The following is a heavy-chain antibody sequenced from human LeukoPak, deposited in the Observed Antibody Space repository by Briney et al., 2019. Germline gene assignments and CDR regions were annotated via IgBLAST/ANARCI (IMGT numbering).Heavy chain of an antibody. CDR1: GFTIGSYW. V-gene: IGHV3-7*01. D-gene: IGHD2/OR15-2a*01. J-gene: IGHJ3*01. CDR2: IWQDGSEK. Sequence: GGSLRLSCAGSGFTIGSYWMSWVRQAPGKGLEWVANIWQDGSEKYYVDSVKGRLTISRDNAKNSLYLQMNSLRAEDTGIYYCARAGYYGDDAFDLWGQGTMVTVSS. CDR3: ARAGYYGDDAFDL.